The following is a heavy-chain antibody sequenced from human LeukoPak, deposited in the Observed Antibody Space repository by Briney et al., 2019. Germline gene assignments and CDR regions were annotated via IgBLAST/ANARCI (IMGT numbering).Heavy chain of an antibody. CDR3: ARVSGDTAMDSFDY. CDR2: VYYSGNI. J-gene: IGHJ4*02. V-gene: IGHV4-59*01. D-gene: IGHD5-18*01. CDR1: GGSISDYH. Sequence: ASETLSLTCTVSGGSISDYHWTWIRQPPGKGLEWIGYVYYSGNINYNPSLKSRVSMSVDTSRAQFSLELSSVTAADTAVYYCARVSGDTAMDSFDYWGQGTLVTVSS.